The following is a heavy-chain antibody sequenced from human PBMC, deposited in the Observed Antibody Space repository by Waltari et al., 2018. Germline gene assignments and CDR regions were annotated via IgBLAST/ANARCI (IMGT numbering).Heavy chain of an antibody. CDR1: GGTFRSDA. Sequence: QVQLVQSGAEVKKPGSSVKVSCKASGGTFRSDAISWVRQAPGQGLEWMGGIIPIFGTANYAQKFQGRVTITADESTSTAYMELSSLRSEDTAVYYCASARSGNDFWSGPTSDWGQGTLVTVSS. V-gene: IGHV1-69*13. CDR3: ASARSGNDFWSGPTSD. CDR2: IIPIFGTA. D-gene: IGHD3-3*01. J-gene: IGHJ4*02.